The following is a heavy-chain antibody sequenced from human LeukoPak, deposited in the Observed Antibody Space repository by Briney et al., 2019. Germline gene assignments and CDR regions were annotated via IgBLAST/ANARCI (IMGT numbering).Heavy chain of an antibody. CDR3: ASGWNDFPGPGYYDRDV. D-gene: IGHD1-1*01. CDR1: GGTFSSYA. V-gene: IGHV1-69*01. Sequence: SVKLSCTASGGTFSSYAISWVRKAPGQGLEWMGGIILNFGKATYAQAFQGRVTITADESTSTAYMELSSLRSEDTGVYYCASGWNDFPGPGYYDRDVGGQGPGHRVL. CDR2: IILNFGKA. J-gene: IGHJ6*01.